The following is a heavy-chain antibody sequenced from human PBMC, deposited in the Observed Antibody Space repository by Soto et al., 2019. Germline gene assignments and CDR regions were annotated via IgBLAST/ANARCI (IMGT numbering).Heavy chain of an antibody. CDR2: TYYRSRWYY. J-gene: IGHJ4*01. CDR3: ARGEQYSGRIFDY. V-gene: IGHV6-1*01. Sequence: SQTLSLTCAITGDSVSSNSAGWSWVRQSPSRGLEWLGRTYYRSRWYYEYAVSVRGRITINPDTSKNQYSLQLNSVTPEDTAVYFCARGEQYSGRIFDYWGQGTLVTVS. D-gene: IGHD1-26*01. CDR1: GDSVSSNSAG.